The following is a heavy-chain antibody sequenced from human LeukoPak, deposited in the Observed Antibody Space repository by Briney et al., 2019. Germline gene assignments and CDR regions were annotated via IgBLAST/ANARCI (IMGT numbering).Heavy chain of an antibody. CDR2: IKQDGSEK. CDR3: ARDEWELGAFDI. CDR1: GFRFSNSW. J-gene: IGHJ3*02. D-gene: IGHD1-26*01. Sequence: GGSLRLSCAASGFRFSNSWMTWVRQAPGKGLEWVANIKQDGSEKYYVDSVMGRFTISRDNAQNSVYLQMNSLRAEDTAVYYCARDEWELGAFDIWGQGTMVTVSS. V-gene: IGHV3-7*01.